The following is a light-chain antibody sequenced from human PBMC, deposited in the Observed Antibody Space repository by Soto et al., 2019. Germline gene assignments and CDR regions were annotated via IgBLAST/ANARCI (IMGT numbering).Light chain of an antibody. CDR1: QSLGRY. V-gene: IGKV3-11*01. Sequence: VLAQYPKTPSFPPGGSATLPFRASQSLGRYLAWYQQKPGQAPRLLIYDASHRATGIPVRFSGSGSDSDFTLTISSLEPEDFAVYYCQQRSYPIPFGQGTRLEI. CDR2: DAS. CDR3: QQRSYPIP. J-gene: IGKJ5*01.